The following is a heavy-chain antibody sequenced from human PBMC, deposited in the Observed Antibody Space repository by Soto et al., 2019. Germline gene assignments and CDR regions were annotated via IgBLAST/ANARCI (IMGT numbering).Heavy chain of an antibody. CDR2: ISAYNGNT. CDR1: GYTFTSYG. J-gene: IGHJ4*02. CDR3: ASGAVAGNFDY. Sequence: RASVKVSFKASGYTFTSYGISWVRQAPGQGLEWMGWISAYNGNTNYAQKLQGRVTMTTDTSTSTAYMELRSLRSGDTAVYYCASGAVAGNFDYWGQGTLVTVSS. V-gene: IGHV1-18*01. D-gene: IGHD6-19*01.